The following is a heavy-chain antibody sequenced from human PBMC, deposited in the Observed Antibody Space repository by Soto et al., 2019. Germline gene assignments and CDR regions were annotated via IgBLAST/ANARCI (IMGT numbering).Heavy chain of an antibody. J-gene: IGHJ6*02. V-gene: IGHV1-18*01. CDR1: GYTFTSYG. D-gene: IGHD3-3*02. Sequence: ASVKVSCKASGYTFTSYGIIWVRQAPGQGLEWMGWISAYNGNTNYAQRLQGRVTTTTDTSTSTAYMELRSLRSDDTAVYYCAINLLADGQHHYYGMDVWCQAITVSVS. CDR3: AINLLADGQHHYYGMDV. CDR2: ISAYNGNT.